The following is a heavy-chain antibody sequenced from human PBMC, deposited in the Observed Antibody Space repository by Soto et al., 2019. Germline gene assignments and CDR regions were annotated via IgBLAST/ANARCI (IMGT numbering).Heavy chain of an antibody. CDR1: GFTFSSYA. CDR3: APLITMVRGPPEDY. Sequence: QVQLVESGGGVVQPGRSLRLSCAASGFTFSSYAMHWVRQAPGKGLEWVAVISYDGSNKYYADSVKGRFTISRDNSKNTLYLQMNSLRAEDTAVYYCAPLITMVRGPPEDYWGQGTLVTVSS. D-gene: IGHD3-10*01. CDR2: ISYDGSNK. J-gene: IGHJ4*02. V-gene: IGHV3-30-3*01.